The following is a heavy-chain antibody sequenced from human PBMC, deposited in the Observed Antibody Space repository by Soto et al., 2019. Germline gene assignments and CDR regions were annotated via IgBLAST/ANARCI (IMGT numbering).Heavy chain of an antibody. J-gene: IGHJ4*02. CDR1: GGSISSYY. V-gene: IGHV4-59*12. CDR3: ARESRSWYGSIWDY. Sequence: PSETLSLTCTVSGGSISSYYWSWIRQPPGKEPEWIGYIYFSGGTNYNPSLKSRVTISVDTSKNQFSLKLSSVTAADTAVYYCARESRSWYGSIWDYWGQGTLVTVSS. D-gene: IGHD6-13*01. CDR2: IYFSGGT.